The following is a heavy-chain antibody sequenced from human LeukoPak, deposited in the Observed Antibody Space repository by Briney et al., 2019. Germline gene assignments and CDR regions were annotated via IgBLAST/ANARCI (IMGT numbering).Heavy chain of an antibody. Sequence: ASVNVSCKASRYTFTSYDINWVRQATGQGLEWMGWMNPNSGNTGYAQTFQGRVTMTRNTSISTAYMELSSLRSEDTAVYYCARTYGRDGYNYNYWGQGTLVTVSS. CDR2: MNPNSGNT. V-gene: IGHV1-8*01. D-gene: IGHD5-24*01. CDR3: ARTYGRDGYNYNY. CDR1: RYTFTSYD. J-gene: IGHJ4*02.